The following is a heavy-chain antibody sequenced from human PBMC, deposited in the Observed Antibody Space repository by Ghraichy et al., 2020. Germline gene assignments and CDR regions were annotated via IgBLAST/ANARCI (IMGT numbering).Heavy chain of an antibody. D-gene: IGHD2-2*01. Sequence: SQTLSLTCTVSSGSIGSGRWYWDWIRQPPGKGLEWIGSIYYSGTTYYNPSLRSRVTISVDTSKNQFSLRLNSVTAPDTAVYYCATHGSVGDIVVVPAAPYFDSWGQGTLVTVSS. J-gene: IGHJ4*02. V-gene: IGHV4-39*01. CDR3: ATHGSVGDIVVVPAAPYFDS. CDR2: IYYSGTT. CDR1: SGSIGSGRWY.